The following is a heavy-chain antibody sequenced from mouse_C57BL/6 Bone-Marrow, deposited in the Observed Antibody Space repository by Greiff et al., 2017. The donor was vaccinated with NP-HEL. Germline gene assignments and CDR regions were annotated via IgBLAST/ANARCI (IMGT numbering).Heavy chain of an antibody. V-gene: IGHV1-64*01. CDR2: IHPNSGST. CDR3: ARGGIYYDYPFDY. J-gene: IGHJ2*01. Sequence: QVQLQQPGAELVKPGASVKLSCMASGYTFTSYWMHWVKQRPGQGLEWIGMIHPNSGSTNYNEKFKSKATLTVDKSSSTAYMQLSSLTSEDSAVYYCARGGIYYDYPFDYWGQGTTLTVSS. D-gene: IGHD2-4*01. CDR1: GYTFTSYW.